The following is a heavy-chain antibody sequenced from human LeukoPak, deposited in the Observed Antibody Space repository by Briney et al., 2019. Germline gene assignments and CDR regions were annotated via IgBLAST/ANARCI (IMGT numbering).Heavy chain of an antibody. CDR3: ARDWLGSSFDY. Sequence: GSLRLSCAASGFTFSSYWMTWVRQAPGKGLEWVANIKQDGSEKYNVDSVKGRFTISRDNAKNSLYLQMNSLRAEDTAVYYCARDWLGSSFDYWGQGTLVTVSS. J-gene: IGHJ4*02. CDR1: GFTFSSYW. V-gene: IGHV3-7*01. D-gene: IGHD5-12*01. CDR2: IKQDGSEK.